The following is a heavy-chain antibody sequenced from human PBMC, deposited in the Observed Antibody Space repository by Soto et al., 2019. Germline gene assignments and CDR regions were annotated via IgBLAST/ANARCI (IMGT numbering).Heavy chain of an antibody. CDR1: GYTFSDYY. D-gene: IGHD6-19*01. Sequence: QVHLVQSGAEVKHPGASVKVSCKASGYTFSDYYLHWVRQAPGHGLEWMGWINPYNGATHLALKFPRSVSMTTATSFNTAFMDLSTLKSDDTAIYYCARVRSIYITGWYYFDYWGQGTLVTVSS. V-gene: IGHV1-2*04. CDR2: INPYNGAT. J-gene: IGHJ4*02. CDR3: ARVRSIYITGWYYFDY.